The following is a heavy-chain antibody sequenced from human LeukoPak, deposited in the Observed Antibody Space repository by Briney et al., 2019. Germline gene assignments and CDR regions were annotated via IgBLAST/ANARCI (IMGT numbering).Heavy chain of an antibody. CDR2: IKQDGRET. V-gene: IGHV3-7*01. CDR1: GFAFDTCW. Sequence: PVGSLRLSCAASGFAFDTCWMGWVRQAPGKGLEWVATIKQDGRETYYVDDVKGRFTISRDNAKNSLFLEMNSLSVEDTAVYYCARGSWPFDRWGQGTLVTVSS. J-gene: IGHJ4*02. CDR3: ARGSWPFDR. D-gene: IGHD3-9*01.